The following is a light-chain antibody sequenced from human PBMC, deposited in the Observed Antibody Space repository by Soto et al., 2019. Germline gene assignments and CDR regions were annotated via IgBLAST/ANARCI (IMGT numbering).Light chain of an antibody. Sequence: QSVLTQPASVSGSPGQSITISCTGTSSDVGGYNYVSWYQQHPGKAPKLMIYEVNNRPSEVSNRFSGSKSGNTASLTISGLQPEDEADYYCSSYTTSSTRVFGTGTKLTVL. CDR3: SSYTTSSTRV. CDR2: EVN. CDR1: SSDVGGYNY. V-gene: IGLV2-14*01. J-gene: IGLJ1*01.